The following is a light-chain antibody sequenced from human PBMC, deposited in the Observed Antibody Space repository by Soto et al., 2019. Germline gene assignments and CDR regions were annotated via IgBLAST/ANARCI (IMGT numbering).Light chain of an antibody. CDR2: WAS. Sequence: DIVMTQSPDSLAVSLGERATINCKSSQSVLYSSNNKNYLAWYQQKPGQPPKLLIYWASTRESGVPDRFSGSGSRTDITLTISSLHAEDVAVYNCQQYYSTPQTFGQGTKLEIK. CDR1: QSVLYSSNNKNY. V-gene: IGKV4-1*01. CDR3: QQYYSTPQT. J-gene: IGKJ2*01.